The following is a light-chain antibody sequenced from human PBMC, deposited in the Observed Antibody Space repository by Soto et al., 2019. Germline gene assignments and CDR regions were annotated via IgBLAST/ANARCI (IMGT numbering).Light chain of an antibody. V-gene: IGKV3-20*01. Sequence: ESVLTQSPGTLSLSPGERATLSCRASQSVSNSHLAWYQQKPGQAPRLLIYGASSRATGIPDRFSGSGSGTYFTLTISRLEPEDSAVYYCHQYGSSPACTFGQGTKVEI. CDR3: HQYGSSPACT. J-gene: IGKJ1*01. CDR2: GAS. CDR1: QSVSNSH.